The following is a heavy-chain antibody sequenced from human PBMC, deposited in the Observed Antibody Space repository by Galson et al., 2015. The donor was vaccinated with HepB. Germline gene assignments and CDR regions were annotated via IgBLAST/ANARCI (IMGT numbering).Heavy chain of an antibody. Sequence: SLRLSCAASGFTFSSYSMNWVRQAPGKGLEWVSSISSSSSYIYYADSVKGRFTISRDNAKNSLYLQMNSLRAEDTAVYYCARDFDGAYGMDVWGQGTTVTVSS. CDR3: ARDFDGAYGMDV. D-gene: IGHD3-9*01. V-gene: IGHV3-21*01. CDR1: GFTFSSYS. CDR2: ISSSSSYI. J-gene: IGHJ6*02.